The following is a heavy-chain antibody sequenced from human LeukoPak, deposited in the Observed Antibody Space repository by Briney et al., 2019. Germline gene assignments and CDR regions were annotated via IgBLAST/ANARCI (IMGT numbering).Heavy chain of an antibody. CDR3: ARVIGLGLLFPYNWFDP. CDR2: INHSGST. Sequence: SETLSLTCAVYGGSFSGYYWSWIRQPPGKGLEWIGEINHSGSTNYNPSLKSRVTISVDTSKNQFSLKLSSVTAADTAVYYCARVIGLGLLFPYNWFDPWGQGTLVTVSS. CDR1: GGSFSGYY. D-gene: IGHD2-21*02. V-gene: IGHV4-34*01. J-gene: IGHJ5*02.